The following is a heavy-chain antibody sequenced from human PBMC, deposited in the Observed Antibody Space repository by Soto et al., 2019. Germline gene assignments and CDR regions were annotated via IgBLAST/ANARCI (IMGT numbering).Heavy chain of an antibody. CDR1: GFTFSNAW. J-gene: IGHJ6*03. CDR2: IKSKTDGGTT. CDR3: TTDGPRLYYYYYYMDV. Sequence: GGSLRLSCAASGFTFSNAWMSWVRQAPGKGLEWVGRIKSKTDGGTTDYAAPVKGRFTISRDDSKNTLYLQMNSLKTEDTAVYYCTTDGPRLYYYYYYMDVWGKGTTVTVSS. V-gene: IGHV3-15*01. D-gene: IGHD3-16*01.